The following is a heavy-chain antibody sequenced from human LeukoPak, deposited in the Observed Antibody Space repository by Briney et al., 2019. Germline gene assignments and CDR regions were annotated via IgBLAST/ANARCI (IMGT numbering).Heavy chain of an antibody. D-gene: IGHD3-22*01. CDR2: ISYDGSNK. CDR3: AKDSELWGNFVDYYDSSGHFDY. CDR1: GFTFSSYG. V-gene: IGHV3-30*18. J-gene: IGHJ4*02. Sequence: HPGGSLRLSCAASGFTFSSYGMHWVRQAPGKGLEWVAVISYDGSNKYYADSVKGRFTISRDNSKNTLYLQMNSLRAEDTAVYYCAKDSELWGNFVDYYDSSGHFDYWGQGTLATVSS.